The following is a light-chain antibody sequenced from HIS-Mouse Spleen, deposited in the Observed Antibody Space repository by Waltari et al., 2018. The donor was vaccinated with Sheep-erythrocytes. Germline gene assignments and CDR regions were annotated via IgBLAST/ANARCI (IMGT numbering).Light chain of an antibody. Sequence: DIQMTQSPSSLSASVGDRVTITCRASQSISSYLNWYQQKPGKAPKLLIYAASSLQSGDPSRFSGSGSGTDCTLTISSLQPEEFATYYCQQSYSTPPLTFGGGTEVEIK. CDR1: QSISSY. CDR2: AAS. V-gene: IGKV1-39*01. J-gene: IGKJ4*01. CDR3: QQSYSTPPLT.